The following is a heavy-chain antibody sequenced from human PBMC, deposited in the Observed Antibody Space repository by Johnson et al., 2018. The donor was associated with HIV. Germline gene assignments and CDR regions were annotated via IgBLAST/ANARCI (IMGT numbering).Heavy chain of an antibody. Sequence: VQLVESGGALVQPGRSLRLTCAASGFTFDDYAMYWVRQAPGKGLEWVSGIRWTSGIIGYADSVKGRFTSSRDNAKNNLYLQMNRLRGEDTALYYCAKDMSGYDDAFDIWGQGTMVTVSS. CDR2: IRWTSGII. CDR1: GFTFDDYA. J-gene: IGHJ3*02. D-gene: IGHD5-12*01. CDR3: AKDMSGYDDAFDI. V-gene: IGHV3-9*01.